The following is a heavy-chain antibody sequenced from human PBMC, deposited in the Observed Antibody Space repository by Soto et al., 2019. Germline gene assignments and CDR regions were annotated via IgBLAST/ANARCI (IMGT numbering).Heavy chain of an antibody. CDR2: ISGSGGST. D-gene: IGHD6-19*01. J-gene: IGHJ4*02. Sequence: QGKGLEWVSGISGSGGSTYYADSVKGRFTISRDNSKNTLYLQMNSLRAEDTAVYYCAKEIAVAGPSYFDYWGQGTLVTVSS. CDR3: AKEIAVAGPSYFDY. V-gene: IGHV3-23*01.